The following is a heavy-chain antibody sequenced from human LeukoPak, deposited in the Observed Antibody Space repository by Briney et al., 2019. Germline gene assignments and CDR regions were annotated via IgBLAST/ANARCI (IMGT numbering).Heavy chain of an antibody. V-gene: IGHV3-23*01. D-gene: IGHD3-9*01. Sequence: GGSLRLSCAASGFTFSSYAMSWVRQAPGKGLEWVSAISGGGGSTYYADFVKGRFTISRDNSKNTLYLQMNSLRAEDTAVYYCAKAVNFDWLPNDYWGQGTLVTVSS. CDR3: AKAVNFDWLPNDY. CDR2: ISGGGGST. CDR1: GFTFSSYA. J-gene: IGHJ4*02.